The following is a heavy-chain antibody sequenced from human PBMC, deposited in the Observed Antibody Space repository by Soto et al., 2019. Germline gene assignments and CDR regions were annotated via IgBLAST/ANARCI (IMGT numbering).Heavy chain of an antibody. D-gene: IGHD6-19*01. CDR3: ARLSYSSGRLVDY. Sequence: EVQLVESGGGLVQPGGSLRLSCAASGFTFSSYWMSWVCQSPGKGLEWVANIKQDGSEKYYVDSVKGRFTISRDNAKNSLYLQMNSLRAEDTAVYYCARLSYSSGRLVDYWGQGTLVTVSS. V-gene: IGHV3-7*01. J-gene: IGHJ4*02. CDR1: GFTFSSYW. CDR2: IKQDGSEK.